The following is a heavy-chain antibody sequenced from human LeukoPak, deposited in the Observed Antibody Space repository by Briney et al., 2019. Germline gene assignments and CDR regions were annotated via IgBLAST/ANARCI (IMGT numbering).Heavy chain of an antibody. V-gene: IGHV4-59*08. J-gene: IGHJ4*02. CDR3: ARTRSITIFGVVIGGHFDY. Sequence: SETLSLTCTVSGGSISSYYWSWIRQPPGKGLEWIVYIYYSGSTNYNPSLKSRVTISVDTSKNQFSLKLSSVTAADTAVYYCARTRSITIFGVVIGGHFDYWGQGTLVTVSS. CDR2: IYYSGST. CDR1: GGSISSYY. D-gene: IGHD3-3*01.